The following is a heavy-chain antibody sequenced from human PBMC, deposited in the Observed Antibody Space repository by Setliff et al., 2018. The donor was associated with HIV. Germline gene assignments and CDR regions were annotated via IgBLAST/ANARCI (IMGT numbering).Heavy chain of an antibody. CDR2: INTANANT. CDR3: ARDMQDNNSFGPNSNLGY. J-gene: IGHJ4*02. D-gene: IGHD5-18*01. V-gene: IGHV1-3*04. Sequence: ASVKVSCKASGYTFTTYTIHWVRQAPGQRLEWMGWINTANANTKYSQKFQGRVTITRDTSASTAYMELSSLRSEDTAVYFCARDMQDNNSFGPNSNLGYWGQGTQVTVSS. CDR1: GYTFTTYT.